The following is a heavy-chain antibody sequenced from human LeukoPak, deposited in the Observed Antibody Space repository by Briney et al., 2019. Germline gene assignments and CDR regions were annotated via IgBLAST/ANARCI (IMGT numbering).Heavy chain of an antibody. Sequence: HTGGSLRLSCAASGFTFSSYEMNWARQAPGKGLEWVAFIRYDGSNKYYADSVKGRFTISRDNSKNTLYLQMNSLRAEDTAVYYCARDGIVGTTGEIMGAFDIWGQGTMVTVSS. V-gene: IGHV3-30*02. CDR2: IRYDGSNK. D-gene: IGHD1-26*01. J-gene: IGHJ3*02. CDR1: GFTFSSYE. CDR3: ARDGIVGTTGEIMGAFDI.